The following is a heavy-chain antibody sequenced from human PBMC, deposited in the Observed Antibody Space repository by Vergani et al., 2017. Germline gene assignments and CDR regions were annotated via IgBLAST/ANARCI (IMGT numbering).Heavy chain of an antibody. V-gene: IGHV3-48*03. J-gene: IGHJ6*02. CDR1: GFTFSSYE. Sequence: EVQLVESGGGLVQPGGSLRLSCAASGFTFSSYEMNWVRQAPGKGLEWVSYISSSGSTIYYADSVKGRFTISRDHAKNSLYLKMNSLRAEDTAVYYCASSLFGELSFYGMDVWGQGTTVTVSS. CDR2: ISSSGSTI. D-gene: IGHD3-10*01. CDR3: ASSLFGELSFYGMDV.